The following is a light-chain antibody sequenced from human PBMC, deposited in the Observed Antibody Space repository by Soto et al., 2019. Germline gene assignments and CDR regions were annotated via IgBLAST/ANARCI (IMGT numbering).Light chain of an antibody. Sequence: QSAMAQPASVSGSPGQSITISCTGTSSDVGTYTLVSWYQQHPGKAPKLVIYEVNKRPAGVSKRFSGSKSGDTASLTISGLQADDEADYYCSSYAGATTSDAFGPGTQVTV. CDR1: SSDVGTYTL. CDR3: SSYAGATTSDA. CDR2: EVN. V-gene: IGLV2-23*02. J-gene: IGLJ1*01.